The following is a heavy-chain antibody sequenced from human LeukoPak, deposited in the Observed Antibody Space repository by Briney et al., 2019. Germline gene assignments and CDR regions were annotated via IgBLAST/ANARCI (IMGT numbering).Heavy chain of an antibody. CDR2: IYYTGNT. CDR1: GGSISSSSYY. D-gene: IGHD1-1*01. V-gene: IGHV4-61*01. Sequence: KPSETLSLTCTVSGGSISSSSYYWGWIRQPPGKGLEWIGYIYYTGNTNYNPSLKSRVTISVDTSKNQSSLKLSSVTAADTAVYYCARDRLQLQSWGQGTLVTVSS. J-gene: IGHJ5*02. CDR3: ARDRLQLQS.